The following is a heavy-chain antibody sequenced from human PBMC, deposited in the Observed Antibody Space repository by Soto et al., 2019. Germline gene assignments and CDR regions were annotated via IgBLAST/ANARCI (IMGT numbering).Heavy chain of an antibody. CDR1: GGTFSSYA. D-gene: IGHD3-3*01. CDR2: IIPIFGTA. J-gene: IGHJ6*02. Sequence: QVQLVQSGAEVKKTGSSVKVSCTASGGTFSSYAISWVRQAPGQGLEWMGGIIPIFGTANYAQKFQGRVTITADESTSTAYLERSSLRSKDTPVYYCATDGLYYDFWSGYPMGGVHGMDVWGQGTTVTASS. CDR3: ATDGLYYDFWSGYPMGGVHGMDV. V-gene: IGHV1-69*01.